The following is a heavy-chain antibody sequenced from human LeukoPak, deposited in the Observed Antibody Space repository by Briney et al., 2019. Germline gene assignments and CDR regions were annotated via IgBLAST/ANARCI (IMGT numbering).Heavy chain of an antibody. Sequence: PSETLSLTCTVSGASISGYYWSWIRQPPGKGLEWIWYIYYSRSTLYNSSLKNRVTMSVDISKNQFSLTLSSVTAADTAIYYCARHPDIGVIRDGFDSWGQGTLVTVSS. V-gene: IGHV4-59*08. CDR2: IYYSRST. D-gene: IGHD2-2*01. CDR3: ARHPDIGVIRDGFDS. J-gene: IGHJ5*01. CDR1: GASISGYY.